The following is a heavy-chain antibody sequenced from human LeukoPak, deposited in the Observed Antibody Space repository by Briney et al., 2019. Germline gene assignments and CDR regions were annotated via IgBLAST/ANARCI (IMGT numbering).Heavy chain of an antibody. V-gene: IGHV4-4*02. J-gene: IGHJ6*03. D-gene: IGHD6-13*01. Sequence: SGTLSLTCVVSGDSIRNDYWWNWVRQPPGKGLEWIGEIYHSGSTNYNPSLESRVSISVDKSKNQFSLKLTSVTAADTAMYYCARKQHLEPSSYYYYYMDVWGKGTTVTVS. CDR3: ARKQHLEPSSYYYYYMDV. CDR2: IYHSGST. CDR1: GDSIRNDYW.